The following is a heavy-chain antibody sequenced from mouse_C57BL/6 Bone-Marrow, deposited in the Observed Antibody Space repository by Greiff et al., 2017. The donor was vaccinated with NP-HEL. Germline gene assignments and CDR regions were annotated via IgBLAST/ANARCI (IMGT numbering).Heavy chain of an antibody. J-gene: IGHJ2*01. V-gene: IGHV1-19*01. CDR3: ARYSLWDWYFDY. CDR2: INPYNGGT. D-gene: IGHD6-1*01. Sequence: EVQVVESGPVLVKPGASVKMSCKASGYTFTDYYMNWVKQSHGKSLEWIGVINPYNGGTSYNQKFKGKATLTVDKSSSTAYMELNSLTSEDSAVYYCARYSLWDWYFDYWGQGTTLTVSS. CDR1: GYTFTDYY.